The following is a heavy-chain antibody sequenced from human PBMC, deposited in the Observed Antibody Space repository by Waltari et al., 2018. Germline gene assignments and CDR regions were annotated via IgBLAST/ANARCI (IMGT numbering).Heavy chain of an antibody. CDR2: NIPIFGTA. D-gene: IGHD2-21*02. CDR1: GGTFSSYA. CDR3: ASRPPVVTPTPYYMDV. Sequence: QVQLVQSGAEVKKPGSSVKVSCKASGGTFSSYAISWVRQAPGQGLEWVGGNIPIFGTATYARKCQGRVTITADESTSTAYMELSSLRSEDTAVYYWASRPPVVTPTPYYMDVWGKGTTVTVSS. J-gene: IGHJ6*03. V-gene: IGHV1-69*12.